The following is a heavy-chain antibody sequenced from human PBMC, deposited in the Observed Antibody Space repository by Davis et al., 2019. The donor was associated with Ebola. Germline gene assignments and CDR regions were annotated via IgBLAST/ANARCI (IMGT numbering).Heavy chain of an antibody. J-gene: IGHJ3*02. Sequence: PSETLSLTCTVSGGSISSGSYYWSWIRQPPGKGLEWIGYIYYSGSTYYNPSLKSRVTISVDTSKNQFSLKLSSVTAADTAVYYCASRRVKWGFHAFDIWGQGTMVTVSS. CDR3: ASRRVKWGFHAFDI. CDR1: GGSISSGSYY. D-gene: IGHD7-27*01. V-gene: IGHV4-30-4*08. CDR2: IYYSGST.